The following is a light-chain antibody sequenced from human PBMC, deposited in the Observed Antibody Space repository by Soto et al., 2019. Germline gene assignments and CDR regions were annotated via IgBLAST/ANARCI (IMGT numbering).Light chain of an antibody. CDR1: QSVSSSY. CDR3: QQYGNSRT. J-gene: IGKJ1*01. CDR2: GAS. Sequence: EIVLTQSPCTLSLSPGERATLSCRASQSVSSSYLAWYQQKPGQAPRLLIYGASSRATGIPDRCSGSGSGTDFTLTISRLEPEYVAVYYCQQYGNSRTFGQGTKVEIK. V-gene: IGKV3-20*01.